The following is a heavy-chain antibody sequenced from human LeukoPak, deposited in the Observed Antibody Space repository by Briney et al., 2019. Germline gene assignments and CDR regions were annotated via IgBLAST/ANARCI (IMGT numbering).Heavy chain of an antibody. D-gene: IGHD3-22*01. Sequence: SETLSLTCTVSGGSISSSSYYWGWIRQPPGKGLEWIGSIYYSGSTYYNPSLTSRVTISVDTSKNQFSLKLSSVTAADTAVYYCARRRFITLYNWFDPWGQGTLVTVSS. CDR3: ARRRFITLYNWFDP. CDR2: IYYSGST. J-gene: IGHJ5*02. V-gene: IGHV4-39*01. CDR1: GGSISSSSYY.